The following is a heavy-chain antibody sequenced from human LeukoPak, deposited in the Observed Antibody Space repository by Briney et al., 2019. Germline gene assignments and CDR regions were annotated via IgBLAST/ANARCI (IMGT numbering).Heavy chain of an antibody. J-gene: IGHJ4*02. Sequence: GGSLRLSCAASGFSLTYYAMHWVRQAPGKGLEWVAVTSYDGNKKYYADSVKGRFTISRDSSKNTLYLQMSSLRAEDTAVYYCARSSYDYGGIEGPFDYWGQGTLVTVSS. CDR3: ARSSYDYGGIEGPFDY. D-gene: IGHD4-23*01. V-gene: IGHV3-30*15. CDR2: TSYDGNKK. CDR1: GFSLTYYA.